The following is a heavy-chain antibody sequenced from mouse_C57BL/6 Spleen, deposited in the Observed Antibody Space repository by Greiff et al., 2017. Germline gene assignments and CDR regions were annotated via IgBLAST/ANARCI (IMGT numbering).Heavy chain of an antibody. CDR2: IDPSDSET. CDR3: ARRYYGSSRYFDV. D-gene: IGHD1-1*01. CDR1: GYTFTSYW. Sequence: QVQLQQPGAELVRPGSSVKLSCKASGYTFTSYWMHWVKQRPIQGLEWIGNIDPSDSETHYNQKFKDKATLTVDKSSSTAYMQLSILTSEDSAVYYCARRYYGSSRYFDVWGTGTTVTVSS. V-gene: IGHV1-52*01. J-gene: IGHJ1*03.